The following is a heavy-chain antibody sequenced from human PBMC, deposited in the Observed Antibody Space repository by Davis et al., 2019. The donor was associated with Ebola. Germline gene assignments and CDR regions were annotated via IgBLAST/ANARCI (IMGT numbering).Heavy chain of an antibody. Sequence: GESLKISCAASGFTFSSYAMHWVRQAPGKGLEWVSTISKTSVYTYYAESVKGRFTISRDNAKNSLYLQMDGLRVEDTAVYYCARDRTAAAGHYWGQGTRVTVSS. D-gene: IGHD6-13*01. CDR1: GFTFSSYA. V-gene: IGHV3-21*01. J-gene: IGHJ4*02. CDR3: ARDRTAAAGHY. CDR2: ISKTSVYT.